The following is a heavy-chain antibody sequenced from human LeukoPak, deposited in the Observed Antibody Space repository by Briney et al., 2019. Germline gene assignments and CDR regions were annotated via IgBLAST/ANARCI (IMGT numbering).Heavy chain of an antibody. V-gene: IGHV1-18*04. Sequence: ASVKVSCKTSGYTFTGYYIHWVRQAPGLGLEWMGWSSTYNGNTNYAQKFQGRVTMTTDTSTSTAYMELRSLTSDDTAVYYCARAEGGGRRGYWFDPWGQGTLITVSS. CDR3: ARAEGGGRRGYWFDP. CDR2: SSTYNGNT. D-gene: IGHD3-16*01. J-gene: IGHJ5*02. CDR1: GYTFTGYY.